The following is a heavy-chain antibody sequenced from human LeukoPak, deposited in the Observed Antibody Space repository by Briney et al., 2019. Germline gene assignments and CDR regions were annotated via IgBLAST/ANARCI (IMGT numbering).Heavy chain of an antibody. J-gene: IGHJ4*02. V-gene: IGHV3-21*01. CDR3: ARDRYDFWSGYYVY. D-gene: IGHD3-3*01. Sequence: KPGGSLRLSCAASGFTFSSYSMNWVRQAPGKGLEWVSSISSSSSYIYYADSVKGRFTISRDNAKNSLYPQMNSLRAEDTAVYYCARDRYDFWSGYYVYWGQGTLVTVSS. CDR2: ISSSSSYI. CDR1: GFTFSSYS.